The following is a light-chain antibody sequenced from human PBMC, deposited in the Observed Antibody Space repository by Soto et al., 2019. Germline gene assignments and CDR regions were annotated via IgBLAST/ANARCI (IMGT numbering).Light chain of an antibody. CDR1: QSVLYSSNNKNY. Sequence: DIVMTQSPDSLAVSLGERATIKCKSSQSVLYSSNNKNYLAWYQQKPGQPPKLLIYWASTRESGVPDRFSGSGSGTDFTLTISSLQAEDVAVYYCQPYYSTPLTFGGGTKVEIK. CDR2: WAS. V-gene: IGKV4-1*01. J-gene: IGKJ4*01. CDR3: QPYYSTPLT.